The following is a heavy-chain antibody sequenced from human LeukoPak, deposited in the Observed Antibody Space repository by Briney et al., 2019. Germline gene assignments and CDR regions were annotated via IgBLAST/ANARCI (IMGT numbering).Heavy chain of an antibody. CDR3: ARPGLAYCGGDCYSSDGYYFDY. V-gene: IGHV4-34*01. CDR2: INHSGST. D-gene: IGHD2-21*01. Sequence: SETLSLTCAVYGEYFSTYYYSWIRQPPGKGLEWIGEINHSGSTNYNPSLKSRLTISVDMSKKQFFLRLSSVTAADTAMYYCARPGLAYCGGDCYSSDGYYFDYWGQGTLVIVSS. J-gene: IGHJ4*02. CDR1: GEYFSTYY.